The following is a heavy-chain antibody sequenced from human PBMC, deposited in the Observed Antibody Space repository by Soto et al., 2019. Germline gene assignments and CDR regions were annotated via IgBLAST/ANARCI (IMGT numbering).Heavy chain of an antibody. V-gene: IGHV3-9*01. J-gene: IGHJ3*02. Sequence: AGGSLRLSCAASGFTFDDYAMHLVRQAPGKGLEWVSGISWNSGSIGYADSVKGRFTISRDNAKNSLYLQMNSLRAEDTALYYCAKDISPAKYQLLHDAFDIWGQGTMVTVSS. D-gene: IGHD2-2*01. CDR1: GFTFDDYA. CDR2: ISWNSGSI. CDR3: AKDISPAKYQLLHDAFDI.